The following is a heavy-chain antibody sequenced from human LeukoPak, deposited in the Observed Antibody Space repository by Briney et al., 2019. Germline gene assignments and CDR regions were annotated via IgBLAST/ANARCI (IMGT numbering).Heavy chain of an antibody. J-gene: IGHJ3*02. CDR2: IYYSGST. CDR1: GGSISSGGYY. Sequence: SETLSITCTVSGGSISSGGYYWSWIRQHPGKGLEWIGYIYYSGSTYYNPTLKSRVTISVDTSKNQFSLKLSSVTAADTAVYYCARDGSDYGAFDIWGQGTMVTVSS. V-gene: IGHV4-31*03. CDR3: ARDGSDYGAFDI. D-gene: IGHD4-17*01.